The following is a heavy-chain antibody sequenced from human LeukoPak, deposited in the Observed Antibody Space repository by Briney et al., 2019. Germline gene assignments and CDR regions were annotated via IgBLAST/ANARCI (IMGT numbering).Heavy chain of an antibody. J-gene: IGHJ6*03. CDR1: GGSISSGDYY. CDR2: IYTSGST. CDR3: ARDHPHYYYYYMDV. V-gene: IGHV4-61*02. Sequence: SQTLSLTCTVSGGSISSGDYYWSWIRQPPGKGLEWIGRIYTSGSTDYNPSLKSRVTMSVDTSKNQFSLKLSSVTAADTAVYYCARDHPHYYYYYMDVWGKGTTVTVSS.